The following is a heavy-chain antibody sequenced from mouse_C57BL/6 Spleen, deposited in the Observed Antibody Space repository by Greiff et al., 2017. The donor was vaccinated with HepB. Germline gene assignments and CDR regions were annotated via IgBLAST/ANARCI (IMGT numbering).Heavy chain of an antibody. V-gene: IGHV5-12*01. CDR2: ISNGGGST. J-gene: IGHJ4*01. CDR1: GFTFSDYY. Sequence: VQLKESGGGLVQPGGSLKLSCAASGFTFSDYYMYWVRQTPEKRLEWVAYISNGGGSTYYPDTVKGRFTISRDNAKNTLYLQMSRLKSEDTAMYYCARQADDYAMDYWGQGTSVTVSS. CDR3: ARQADDYAMDY.